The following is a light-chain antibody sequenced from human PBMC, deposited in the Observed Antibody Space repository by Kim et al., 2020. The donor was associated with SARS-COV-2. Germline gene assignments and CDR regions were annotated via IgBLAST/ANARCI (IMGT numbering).Light chain of an antibody. Sequence: GARVTIPCRASQSIRSWLAWYKQKPGTAPKLLIYDASILNRGVPSRVSGSVSGTEFTLTISSLQPDDFATYYCQLYDSYSPWTFGRGTKV. CDR1: QSIRSW. V-gene: IGKV1-5*01. CDR3: QLYDSYSPWT. J-gene: IGKJ1*01. CDR2: DAS.